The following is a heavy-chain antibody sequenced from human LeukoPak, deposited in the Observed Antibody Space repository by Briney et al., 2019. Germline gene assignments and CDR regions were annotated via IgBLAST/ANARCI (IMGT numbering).Heavy chain of an antibody. J-gene: IGHJ4*02. D-gene: IGHD1-26*01. CDR2: IYYSGNT. CDR3: ERVVGATPGYFGY. V-gene: IGHV4-59*01. CDR1: GGSISSYY. Sequence: SETLSLTGTVSGGSISSYYWNWIRQRPGKGLEWIAYIYYSGNTNCNPSLKSRVTISVDTSKNQFSLKLSSVTAADTAVYYCERVVGATPGYFGYWGQGTLVTVSS.